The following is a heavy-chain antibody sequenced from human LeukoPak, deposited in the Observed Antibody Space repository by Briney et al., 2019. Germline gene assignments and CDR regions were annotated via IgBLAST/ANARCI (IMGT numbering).Heavy chain of an antibody. CDR2: ISSSSSYI. CDR1: GFTFSSYS. V-gene: IGHV3-21*01. Sequence: GGSLRLSCAASGFTFSSYSMNWVRQAPGKGLEWVSSISSSSSYIYYADSVKGRFTISRDNAKNSLYLQMNSLRAEDTAVYYCARALGSTSCYDCWGQGTLVTVSS. D-gene: IGHD2-2*01. CDR3: ARALGSTSCYDC. J-gene: IGHJ4*02.